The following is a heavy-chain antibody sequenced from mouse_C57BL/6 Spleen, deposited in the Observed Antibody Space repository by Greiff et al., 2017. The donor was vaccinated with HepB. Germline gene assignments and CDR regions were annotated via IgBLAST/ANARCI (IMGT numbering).Heavy chain of an antibody. Sequence: EVKLMESGGDLVKPGGSLKLSCAASGFTFSSYGMSWVRQTPDKRLEWVATISSGGSYTYYPDSVKGRFTISRDNAKNTLYLQMSSLKSEDTAMYYCARRGDYDVNYIDYWGQGTTLTVSS. CDR1: GFTFSSYG. D-gene: IGHD2-4*01. V-gene: IGHV5-6*02. CDR2: ISSGGSYT. CDR3: ARRGDYDVNYIDY. J-gene: IGHJ2*01.